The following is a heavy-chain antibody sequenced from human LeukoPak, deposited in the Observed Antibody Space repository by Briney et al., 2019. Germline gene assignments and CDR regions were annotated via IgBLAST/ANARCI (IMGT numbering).Heavy chain of an antibody. CDR2: IWYDGSNK. CDR1: GFTFSSYG. D-gene: IGHD2-2*01. V-gene: IGHV3-33*06. CDR3: AKDRGYCSSTSCYPTELDY. J-gene: IGHJ4*02. Sequence: GRSLRLSCAASGFTFSSYGMHWVRQAPGKGPEWVAVIWYDGSNKYYADSVKGRFTISRDNSKNTLYLQMNSLRAEDTAVYYCAKDRGYCSSTSCYPTELDYWGQGTLVTVSS.